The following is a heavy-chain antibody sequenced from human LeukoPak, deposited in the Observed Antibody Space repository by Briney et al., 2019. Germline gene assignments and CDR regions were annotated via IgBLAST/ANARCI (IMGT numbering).Heavy chain of an antibody. J-gene: IGHJ3*02. D-gene: IGHD3-22*01. CDR2: IYYSGST. Sequence: PSETLSLTCTVSGGSISSSSYYWGWIRQPPGKGLEWIGSIYYSGSTYYNPSLKSRVTISVDTSKNQFSLKLSSVTAADTAVYYCARFLYYYDSSGYPKADAFDIWGQGTMVTVSS. V-gene: IGHV4-39*01. CDR3: ARFLYYYDSSGYPKADAFDI. CDR1: GGSISSSSYY.